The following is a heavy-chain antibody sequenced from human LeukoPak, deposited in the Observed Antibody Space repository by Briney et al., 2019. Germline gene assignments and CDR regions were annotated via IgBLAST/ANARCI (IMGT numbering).Heavy chain of an antibody. CDR2: MSYDGTNK. CDR1: GFTFSIYA. J-gene: IGHJ4*02. V-gene: IGHV3-30-3*01. CDR3: ASQGPTVIPDY. Sequence: QPGTSLRLSCAASGFTFSIYAIHWVRQAPGKGLEWVAIMSYDGTNKYYADSVKGRFTISRDNSKNSLYLQMNSLRAEDTAVYYCASQGPTVIPDYWGQGTLVTVSS. D-gene: IGHD4-17*01.